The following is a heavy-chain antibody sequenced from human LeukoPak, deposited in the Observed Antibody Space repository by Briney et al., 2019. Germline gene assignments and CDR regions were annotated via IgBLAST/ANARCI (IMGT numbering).Heavy chain of an antibody. V-gene: IGHV3-23*01. CDR3: AKVKARKYDYYYYYMDV. D-gene: IGHD2-2*01. CDR1: GFTFSSYA. J-gene: IGHJ6*03. CDR2: ISGSGGST. Sequence: GGSLRLSCAASGFTFSSYAMSWVRQAPGKGLEWVSAISGSGGSTYYADSVKGRFTISRDNSKNTLYLQMNSLRAEDTAVYYCAKVKARKYDYYYYYMDVWGKGTTVTVSS.